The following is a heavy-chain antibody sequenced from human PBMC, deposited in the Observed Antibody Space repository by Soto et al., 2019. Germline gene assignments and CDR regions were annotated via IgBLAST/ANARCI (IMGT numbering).Heavy chain of an antibody. D-gene: IGHD3-10*01. CDR3: ARLSLRGSAVGYFDY. CDR1: GYTFTGYY. CDR2: INPNSGGT. J-gene: IGHJ4*02. V-gene: IGHV1-2*02. Sequence: GASVKVSFKASGYTFTGYYMHWLRQAPGQGLEWMGWINPNSGGTNYAQKFQGRVTMTRDTSISTAYMELSRLRSDDTAVYYCARLSLRGSAVGYFDYWGQGTLVTVSS.